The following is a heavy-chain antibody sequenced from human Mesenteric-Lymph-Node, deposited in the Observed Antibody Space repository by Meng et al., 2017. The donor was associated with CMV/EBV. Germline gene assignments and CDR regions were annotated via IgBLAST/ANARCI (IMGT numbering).Heavy chain of an antibody. CDR2: IYYTGST. J-gene: IGHJ4*02. V-gene: IGHV4-59*01. CDR3: ARGAYRYGSSMFDY. D-gene: IGHD5-18*01. CDR1: GGSISSYY. Sequence: SETLSLTCTVSGGSISSYYWSWIRQPPGKGLEWIGYIYYTGSTNYNPSLKSRVTISVDTSKNQFSLKLSSVTAADTAVYYCARGAYRYGSSMFDYWGQGTLVTVSS.